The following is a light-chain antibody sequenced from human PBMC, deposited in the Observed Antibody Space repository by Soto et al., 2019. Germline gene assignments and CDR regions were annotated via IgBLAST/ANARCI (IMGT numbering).Light chain of an antibody. CDR2: DAS. CDR1: QSISSR. J-gene: IGKJ1*01. CDR3: QQYNSRWT. Sequence: DIQMTQSPSTLSASVGDRVTITCRASQSISSRLAWYQQKPGKAPKFLIYDASSLESGVPSRFSGSGSGTAFTLTISSLQPDDFAAYDCQQYNSRWTFGQGTKVEIK. V-gene: IGKV1-5*01.